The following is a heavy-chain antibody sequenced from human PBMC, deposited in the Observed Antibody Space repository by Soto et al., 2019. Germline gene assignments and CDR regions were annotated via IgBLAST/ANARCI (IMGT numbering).Heavy chain of an antibody. V-gene: IGHV3-23*01. D-gene: IGHD1-26*01. Sequence: LRLSCAASGFTFSSYAMNWVRQAPGKGLEWVSAISGSGGNTFYADSVKGRFTISRDNSKNTLFLQMHSLRAEDTAIYYCAMLNSGSYSYHGMDVWGQGTTVTVSS. CDR1: GFTFSSYA. CDR2: ISGSGGNT. CDR3: AMLNSGSYSYHGMDV. J-gene: IGHJ6*02.